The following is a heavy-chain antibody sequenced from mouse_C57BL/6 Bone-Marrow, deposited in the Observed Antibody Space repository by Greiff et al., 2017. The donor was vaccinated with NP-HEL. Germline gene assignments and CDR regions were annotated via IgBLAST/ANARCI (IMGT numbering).Heavy chain of an antibody. CDR3: AIGVTTVVATGGDY. Sequence: QVQLQQSGAELVKPGASVKMSCKASGYTFTTYPIEFLTPPHGPSLSWIFHCHPYNDDTKYNEKFKGKATLTVEKSSSTVYLELSRLTSDDSAVYYCAIGVTTVVATGGDYWGQGTTLTVSS. CDR2: CHPYNDDT. V-gene: IGHV1-47*01. J-gene: IGHJ2*01. CDR1: GYTFTTYP. D-gene: IGHD1-1*01.